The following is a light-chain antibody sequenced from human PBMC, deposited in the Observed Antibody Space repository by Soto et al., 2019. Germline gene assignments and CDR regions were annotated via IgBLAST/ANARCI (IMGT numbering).Light chain of an antibody. J-gene: IGKJ3*01. Sequence: DIQMTQSPSTLSASVGDSVTITCRASQIISNWLAWYQQKPGKAPKVLIYKASSLATGVPSRFSGSGSGTEFTRTISSLQPDDFATYYCQQSNSYPFTFGPGTKVNIK. CDR1: QIISNW. V-gene: IGKV1-5*03. CDR3: QQSNSYPFT. CDR2: KAS.